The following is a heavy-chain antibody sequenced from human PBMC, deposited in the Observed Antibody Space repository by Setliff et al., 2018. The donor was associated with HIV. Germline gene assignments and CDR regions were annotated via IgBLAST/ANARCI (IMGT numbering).Heavy chain of an antibody. CDR2: IANDGST. CDR1: GDSISRYY. CDR3: ASHIAVGPLGYFDY. D-gene: IGHD6-19*01. Sequence: SETLSLTCNVSGDSISRYYWSWIRQPPGKGLEWIGYIANDGSTNYNPPLKSRLSISVDTSKNQVSLKLTSVTAADTAVYYCASHIAVGPLGYFDYWGQGTPVTVSS. V-gene: IGHV4-59*08. J-gene: IGHJ4*02.